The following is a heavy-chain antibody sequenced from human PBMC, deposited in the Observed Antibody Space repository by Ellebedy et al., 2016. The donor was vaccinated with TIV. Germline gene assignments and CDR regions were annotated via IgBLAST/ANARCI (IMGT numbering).Heavy chain of an antibody. CDR2: IWYDGSNK. V-gene: IGHV3-33*03. D-gene: IGHD2-2*01. J-gene: IGHJ4*02. CDR3: AKLVRCSSANCDFDY. CDR1: GFTFSSYG. Sequence: GGSLRLXXAASGFTFSSYGMHWVRQAPGKGLEWVAVIWYDGSNKYYADSVKGRFTISRDNAKNALFLRMNSLRVEDTAIYYCAKLVRCSSANCDFDYWGQGNLVTVSS.